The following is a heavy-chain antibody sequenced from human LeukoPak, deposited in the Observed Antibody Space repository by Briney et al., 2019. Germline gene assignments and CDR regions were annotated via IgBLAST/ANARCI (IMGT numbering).Heavy chain of an antibody. V-gene: IGHV1-2*02. J-gene: IGHJ5*02. Sequence: ASVKVSCTASGYSFTDKYLHWVRQAPGQGLEWMGWINPKSGGTNYAQKFQGRVTMTTDTSMTTAHMEVSRLTSDDTAVYYCARAGGRSWFDPWGPGTLVTVSS. CDR1: GYSFTDKY. CDR2: INPKSGGT. CDR3: ARAGGRSWFDP.